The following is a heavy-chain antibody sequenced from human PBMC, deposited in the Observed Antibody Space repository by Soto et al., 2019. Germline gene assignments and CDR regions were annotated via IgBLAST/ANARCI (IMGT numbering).Heavy chain of an antibody. CDR2: IKSKTDGGTT. D-gene: IGHD6-13*01. CDR1: GFTFSNAW. CDR3: TTGPGYSSSWYDFGY. J-gene: IGHJ4*02. V-gene: IGHV3-15*07. Sequence: GGSLRLSCAASGFTFSNAWMNWVRQAPGKGLEWVGRIKSKTDGGTTDYAAPVKGRFTISRDDSKNTLYLQMNSLKTEDTAVYYCTTGPGYSSSWYDFGYWGQGTLVTVSS.